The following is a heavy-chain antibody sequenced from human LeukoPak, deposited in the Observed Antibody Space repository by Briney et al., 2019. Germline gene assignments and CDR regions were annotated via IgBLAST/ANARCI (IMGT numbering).Heavy chain of an antibody. D-gene: IGHD3-22*01. CDR3: ARDYDSSGYHYWYFDL. J-gene: IGHJ2*01. CDR1: GFTVSSNY. CDR2: IYSGGST. Sequence: GGSLRLSCAASGFTVSSNYMSWVRQAPGKGLEWVSVIYSGGSTYYADSVKGRFTTSRDNAKNTLYLQMNSLRAEDTAVYYCARDYDSSGYHYWYFDLWGRGTLVTVSS. V-gene: IGHV3-53*01.